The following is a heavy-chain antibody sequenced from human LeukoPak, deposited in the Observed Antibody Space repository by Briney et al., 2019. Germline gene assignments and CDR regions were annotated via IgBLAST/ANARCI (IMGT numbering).Heavy chain of an antibody. CDR3: ARTSSGWYDAWDY. V-gene: IGHV1-69*01. CDR1: GGTFSSYA. CDR2: IIPIFGTA. Sequence: SVKVSCKASGGTFSSYAISWVRQAPGQGLEWMGGIIPIFGTANYAQKFQGRVTITADESTSTAYMELSSLRSEDTAVYYCARTSSGWYDAWDYWGQGTQVTVSS. J-gene: IGHJ4*02. D-gene: IGHD6-19*01.